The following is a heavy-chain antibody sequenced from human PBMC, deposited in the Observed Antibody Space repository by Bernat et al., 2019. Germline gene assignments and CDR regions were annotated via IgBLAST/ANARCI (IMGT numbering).Heavy chain of an antibody. D-gene: IGHD3-22*01. CDR2: ISYDGTNK. Sequence: QVQLVESGGGVVQPGRSLRLSCAASGFTFSSYGMHWVRQAPGKGLEWVAVISYDGTNKYYADSVKGRFTISRDNSKNTLYLHMNSLRAEDTAEYYCAKEKHSNTYYYVVDFDYWGQGTLVTVSS. CDR1: GFTFSSYG. V-gene: IGHV3-30*18. CDR3: AKEKHSNTYYYVVDFDY. J-gene: IGHJ4*02.